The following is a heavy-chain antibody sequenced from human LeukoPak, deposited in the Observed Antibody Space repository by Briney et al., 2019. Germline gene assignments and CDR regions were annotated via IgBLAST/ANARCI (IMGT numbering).Heavy chain of an antibody. CDR3: ARDSGHDAFDI. CDR2: INPNSGGT. V-gene: IGHV1-2*06. D-gene: IGHD5-12*01. J-gene: IGHJ3*02. Sequence: ASVKVSCKASGYTFTGYYMHWVRQAPGQGLGWMGRINPNSGGTNYAQKFQGRVTMTRDTSISTAYMELSRLRSDDTAVYYCARDSGHDAFDIWGQGTMVTVSS. CDR1: GYTFTGYY.